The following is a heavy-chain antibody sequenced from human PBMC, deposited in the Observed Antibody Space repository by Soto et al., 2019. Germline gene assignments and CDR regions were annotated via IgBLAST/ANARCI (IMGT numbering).Heavy chain of an antibody. CDR2: IIPILGIA. J-gene: IGHJ4*02. V-gene: IGHV1-69*02. D-gene: IGHD1-1*01. CDR3: ARGGTSTRFDY. Sequence: QVQLVQSGAEVKKPGSSVKVSCKASGGTFSSYTISWVRQAPGQGLEWMGRIIPILGIANYAQKFQDRVTITADKSTSTAYMELSRLRSEDTAVYYCARGGTSTRFDYWGQGTLVTVSS. CDR1: GGTFSSYT.